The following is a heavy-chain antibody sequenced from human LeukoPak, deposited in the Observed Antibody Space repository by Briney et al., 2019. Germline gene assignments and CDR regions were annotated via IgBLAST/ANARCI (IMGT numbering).Heavy chain of an antibody. J-gene: IGHJ6*04. D-gene: IGHD6-19*01. CDR1: GYSFTSYW. CDR3: ARAVAHGSYYYGMDV. V-gene: IGHV5-10-1*01. CDR2: IDPSDSYT. Sequence: GESLKISCKGSGYSFTSYWISWVRQMPGKGLEWMGRIDPSDSYTNYSPSFQGHVTISADRSISTAYLQWSSLKASDTAMYYCARAVAHGSYYYGMDVWGKGTTVNVSS.